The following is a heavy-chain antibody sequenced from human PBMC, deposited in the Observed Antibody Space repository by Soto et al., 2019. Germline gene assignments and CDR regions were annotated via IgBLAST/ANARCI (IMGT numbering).Heavy chain of an antibody. CDR3: ARERTGTAIVPWVDP. CDR2: ISADSNYI. V-gene: IGHV3-21*02. CDR1: RFTFSSHT. D-gene: IGHD1-1*01. Sequence: VQLVESGGGLVKPGGSLRLSCVVSRFTFSSHTMSWVRQAPGKGPEWVSSISADSNYIHYARSVKGRFAISRDNAKNSLYLQMNTLTAEDTAVYYCARERTGTAIVPWVDPWGQGTLVTVSS. J-gene: IGHJ5*02.